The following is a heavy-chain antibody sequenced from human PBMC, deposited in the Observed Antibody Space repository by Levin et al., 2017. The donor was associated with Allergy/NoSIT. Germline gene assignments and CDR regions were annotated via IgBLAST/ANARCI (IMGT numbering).Heavy chain of an antibody. CDR3: VRDVYLGQWPPQYTMDV. Sequence: GESLKISCAASGFIFDDYAMHWVRQAPGKGLEWVSLVSWDGGSAYYADSVKGRFTISRDNSKNSLYLQMHTLRAEDTALYYCVRDVYLGQWPPQYTMDVWGQGTAVTVS. J-gene: IGHJ6*02. D-gene: IGHD6-19*01. CDR2: VSWDGGSA. CDR1: GFIFDDYA. V-gene: IGHV3-43D*03.